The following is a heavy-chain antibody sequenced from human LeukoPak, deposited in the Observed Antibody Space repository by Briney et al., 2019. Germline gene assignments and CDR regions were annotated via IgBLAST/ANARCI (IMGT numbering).Heavy chain of an antibody. J-gene: IGHJ4*02. V-gene: IGHV3-23*01. Sequence: PGGSLRLSCAASGFTFSSYAMSWVRQAPGKGLEWVSAISGSGGSTYYADSVKGRFTISRDNSKNTLYLQMTSLRAEDTAAYYCARDLGLSPFDYWGQGTLVTVSS. CDR2: ISGSGGST. D-gene: IGHD7-27*01. CDR3: ARDLGLSPFDY. CDR1: GFTFSSYA.